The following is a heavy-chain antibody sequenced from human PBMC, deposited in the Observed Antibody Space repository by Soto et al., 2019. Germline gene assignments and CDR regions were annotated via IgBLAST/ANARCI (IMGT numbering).Heavy chain of an antibody. J-gene: IGHJ4*02. Sequence: GGSLRVSCAASGFTFSSYAMTWVRQAPGKGLEWVSGISGSGVSTYYADSVKGRFTISRDNSKNTLYLQMNSLRAEDTALYYCARYYYDSSGYFDYWGQGTLVTVSS. CDR1: GFTFSSYA. D-gene: IGHD3-22*01. CDR3: ARYYYDSSGYFDY. CDR2: ISGSGVST. V-gene: IGHV3-23*01.